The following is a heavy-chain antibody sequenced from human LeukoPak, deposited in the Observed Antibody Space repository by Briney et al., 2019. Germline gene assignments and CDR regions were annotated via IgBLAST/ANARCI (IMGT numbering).Heavy chain of an antibody. V-gene: IGHV1-69*05. CDR2: IITIFGTA. J-gene: IGHJ3*02. CDR3: ARDVGYNKYDAFDI. CDR1: GGTFSSYA. D-gene: IGHD5-24*01. Sequence: SVKVSCKASGGTFSSYAISWVRQAPGQGLEWMGGIITIFGTANYAQKFQGRVTITTDESASTAYMELSSLRSDDTAVYYCARDVGYNKYDAFDIWGQGTMVTVSS.